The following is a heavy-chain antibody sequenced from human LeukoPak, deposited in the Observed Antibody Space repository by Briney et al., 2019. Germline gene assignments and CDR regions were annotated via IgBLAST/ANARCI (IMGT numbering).Heavy chain of an antibody. V-gene: IGHV4-34*01. CDR1: GGSFSGYY. J-gene: IGHJ5*02. D-gene: IGHD6-19*01. Sequence: SETLSLTCAVYGGSFSGYYWSWIRQPPGKGLEWIGEINHSGSTNYNPSLKSRVTISVDTSKNQFPLKLSSVTAADTAVYYCARGSGWYVGYVWFDPWGQGTLVTVSS. CDR2: INHSGST. CDR3: ARGSGWYVGYVWFDP.